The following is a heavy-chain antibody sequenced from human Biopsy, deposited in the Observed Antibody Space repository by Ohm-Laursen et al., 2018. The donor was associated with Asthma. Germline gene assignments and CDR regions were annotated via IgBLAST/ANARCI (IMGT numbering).Heavy chain of an antibody. CDR3: GIVVAANPFQGDC. V-gene: IGHV3-30*03. D-gene: IGHD2-15*01. CDR2: ISYDGSIT. CDR1: GFAFRSYA. J-gene: IGHJ4*02. Sequence: SLRLSCAASGFAFRSYAMNWVRQAPGKGLEWVAVISYDGSITHYADAVKGRFTISRDNSKNTVYLDISILRIEDTAVFYCGIVVAANPFQGDCWGQGTLVTVSS.